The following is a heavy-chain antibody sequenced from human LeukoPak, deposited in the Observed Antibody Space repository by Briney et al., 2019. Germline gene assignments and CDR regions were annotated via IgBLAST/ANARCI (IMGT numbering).Heavy chain of an antibody. CDR1: GYSISSGYY. Sequence: SETLSLTCTVSGYSISSGYYWGWIRQPPGKGLEWIGSIYHSGSTYYNPSLKSRVTISVDTSKNQFSLKLSSVTAADTAVYYCAREAHYYGSGPGDYWGQGTLVTVSS. D-gene: IGHD3-10*01. CDR3: AREAHYYGSGPGDY. CDR2: IYHSGST. J-gene: IGHJ4*02. V-gene: IGHV4-38-2*02.